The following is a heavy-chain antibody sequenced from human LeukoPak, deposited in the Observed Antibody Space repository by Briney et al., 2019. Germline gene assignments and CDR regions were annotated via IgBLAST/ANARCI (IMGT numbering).Heavy chain of an antibody. CDR2: INTDGSST. D-gene: IGHD3-9*01. V-gene: IGHV3-74*01. CDR3: ARDESEFDILTGYPLGYYGMDV. CDR1: GFTFSSYW. Sequence: GGSLRLSCAASGFTFSSYWMHWVRQAPGKGLVWVSRINTDGSSTSYADSVKGRFTISRDNSKNTLYLQMNSLRAEDTAVYYCARDESEFDILTGYPLGYYGMDVWGQGTTVTVSS. J-gene: IGHJ6*02.